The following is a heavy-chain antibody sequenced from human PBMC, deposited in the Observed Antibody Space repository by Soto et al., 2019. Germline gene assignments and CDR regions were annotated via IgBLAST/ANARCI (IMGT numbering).Heavy chain of an antibody. V-gene: IGHV3-30-3*01. CDR3: ARADGYYDYVWGSYRPAAPFDY. Sequence: GGSLRLSWAASGFTFSSYAMHWVRQAPGKGLEWVAVISYDGSNKYYADSVKGRFTISRDNSKNTLYLQMNSLRAEDTAVYYCARADGYYDYVWGSYRPAAPFDYWGQGTLVTVS. J-gene: IGHJ4*02. CDR2: ISYDGSNK. CDR1: GFTFSSYA. D-gene: IGHD3-16*02.